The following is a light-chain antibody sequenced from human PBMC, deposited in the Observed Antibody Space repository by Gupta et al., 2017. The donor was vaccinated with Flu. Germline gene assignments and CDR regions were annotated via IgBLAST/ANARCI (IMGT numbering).Light chain of an antibody. J-gene: IGKJ2*01. Sequence: RSSLSASVGDRVTITCQASHDIRVYLNWYQQRPGKAPELLIYDASNLNRGVPSRFSGSGSETKFSFTISSLLPEDSATYYCRQDGMYPYTFGQGTKVEIK. CDR1: HDIRVY. CDR2: DAS. V-gene: IGKV1-33*01. CDR3: RQDGMYPYT.